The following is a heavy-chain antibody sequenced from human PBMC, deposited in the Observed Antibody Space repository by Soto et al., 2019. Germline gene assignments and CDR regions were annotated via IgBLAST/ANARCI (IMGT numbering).Heavy chain of an antibody. CDR1: GYTFTGYD. CDR3: ARDTANSGDDAFDI. CDR2: INPNSGGT. V-gene: IGHV1-2*02. Sequence: ASVKVSCKASGYTFTGYDMHWVRQSPGQGLEWMGWINPNSGGTNYAQKFQGRVTMTRDTSINTAYMELSSLRSDDTALYFCARDTANSGDDAFDIWGQGTMVTV. J-gene: IGHJ3*02. D-gene: IGHD1-26*01.